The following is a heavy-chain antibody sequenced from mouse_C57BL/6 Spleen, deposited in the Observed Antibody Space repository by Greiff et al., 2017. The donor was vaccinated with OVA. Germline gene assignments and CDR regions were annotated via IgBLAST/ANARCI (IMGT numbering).Heavy chain of an antibody. CDR2: IDPSDSYT. Sequence: VQLQESGAELVMPGASVKLSCKASGYTFTSYWMHWVKQRPGQGLEWIGEIDPSDSYTNYNQKFKGKSTLTVDKSSSTAYMQLSSLTSEDSAVYYCARPHYYGSSYVYFDVWGTGTTVTVSS. CDR3: ARPHYYGSSYVYFDV. CDR1: GYTFTSYW. V-gene: IGHV1-69*01. D-gene: IGHD1-1*01. J-gene: IGHJ1*03.